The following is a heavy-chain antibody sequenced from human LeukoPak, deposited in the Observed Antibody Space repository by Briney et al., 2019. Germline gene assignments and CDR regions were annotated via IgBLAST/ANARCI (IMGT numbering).Heavy chain of an antibody. CDR1: GFTFSSYG. CDR3: ARGALLWFGAKMEYYFDY. V-gene: IGHV3-30*02. CDR2: IRYDGTNE. Sequence: GGSLRLSCAASGFTFSSYGMHWVRQAPGKGLEWVTFIRYDGTNEYYADSVRGRFTISRDNSKNTLYLQMNSLRPEDTAVYYCARGALLWFGAKMEYYFDYWGQGTPLTVSS. J-gene: IGHJ4*02. D-gene: IGHD3-10*01.